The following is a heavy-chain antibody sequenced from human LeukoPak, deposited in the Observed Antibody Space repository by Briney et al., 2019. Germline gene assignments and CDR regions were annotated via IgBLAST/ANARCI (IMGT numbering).Heavy chain of an antibody. CDR2: IGGTSGTI. J-gene: IGHJ4*02. D-gene: IGHD3-22*01. V-gene: IGHV3-48*02. Sequence: PGRSLRLSCAASGFTFSSYSMNWVRQAPGKGLEWGSYIGGTSGTIYYADSVKGRFTVSGDNAKNSLYLQMNSLRDEDTAVYFCARKAWDSSGYYCLDYWGQGTLVTVSS. CDR3: ARKAWDSSGYYCLDY. CDR1: GFTFSSYS.